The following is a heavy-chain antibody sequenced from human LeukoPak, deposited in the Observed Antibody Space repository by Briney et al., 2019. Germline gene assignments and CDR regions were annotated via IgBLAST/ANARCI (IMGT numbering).Heavy chain of an antibody. CDR2: IIPIFGTA. J-gene: IGHJ3*02. CDR3: ARPHVEMATVDAFDI. CDR1: GGTFSSYA. Sequence: SVKVSCKASGGTFSSYAISWVRQAPGQGLEWMGGIIPIFGTANYAQKFQGRVTTTTDESTSTAYMELSSLRSEDTAVYYCARPHVEMATVDAFDIWGQGTMVTVSS. D-gene: IGHD5-24*01. V-gene: IGHV1-69*05.